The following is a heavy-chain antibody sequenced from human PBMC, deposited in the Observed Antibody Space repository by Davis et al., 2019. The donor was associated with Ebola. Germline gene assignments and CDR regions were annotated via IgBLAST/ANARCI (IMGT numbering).Heavy chain of an antibody. J-gene: IGHJ6*03. Sequence: GESLKISCAASGFTFSNYWMHWVRQAPGKGLVWVSRINSDGSSTNYADSGKGRFTISRDNAKNTLYLQMNSLRAEDTAVYYCAREGIVPAAIYYYMDVWGKGTTVTVSS. CDR1: GFTFSNYW. V-gene: IGHV3-74*01. D-gene: IGHD2-2*01. CDR2: INSDGSST. CDR3: AREGIVPAAIYYYMDV.